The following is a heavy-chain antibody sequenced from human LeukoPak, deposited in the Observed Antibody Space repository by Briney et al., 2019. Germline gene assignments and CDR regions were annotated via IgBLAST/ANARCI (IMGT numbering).Heavy chain of an antibody. D-gene: IGHD2-2*01. CDR3: ARPRYCSSISCYFHAFDV. J-gene: IGHJ3*01. Sequence: GGSLRLSCAASGFTFSSFSMNWVRQAPGKGLEWVSYIRSGGTNTDYTGSVKGRFTISRDNAKNSLYLQMNSLRAEDTAVYYCARPRYCSSISCYFHAFDVWGQGTMVTVSS. CDR2: IRSGGTNT. CDR1: GFTFSSFS. V-gene: IGHV3-48*04.